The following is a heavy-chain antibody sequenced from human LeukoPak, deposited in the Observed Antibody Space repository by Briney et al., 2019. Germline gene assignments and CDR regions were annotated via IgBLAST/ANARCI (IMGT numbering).Heavy chain of an antibody. V-gene: IGHV3-48*04. CDR2: ISSSSSNI. Sequence: GGSLRLSCAASGFTFSSYSMNWVRQAPGKGLEWVSYISSSSSNIYYADSVKGRFTVSRDNAKNSLYLQMNSLRAEDTAVYYCARLRSYGYYYDGMDVWGQGTTVTVSS. CDR3: ARLRSYGYYYDGMDV. D-gene: IGHD3-16*01. J-gene: IGHJ6*01. CDR1: GFTFSSYS.